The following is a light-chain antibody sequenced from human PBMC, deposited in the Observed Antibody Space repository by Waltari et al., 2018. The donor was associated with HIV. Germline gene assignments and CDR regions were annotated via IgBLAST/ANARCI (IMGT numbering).Light chain of an antibody. CDR3: AAWDDSLTGPV. V-gene: IGLV1-44*01. J-gene: IGLJ3*02. Sequence: QSVLTQPPSASGTPGQRVTIPCSGSTSNLGSNTVNWYQQVPGTAPKLLIYSNNQRPSGVPDRFSGSESGTSASLAISGLQSEDEADYYCAAWDDSLTGPVFGGGTKVTVL. CDR2: SNN. CDR1: TSNLGSNT.